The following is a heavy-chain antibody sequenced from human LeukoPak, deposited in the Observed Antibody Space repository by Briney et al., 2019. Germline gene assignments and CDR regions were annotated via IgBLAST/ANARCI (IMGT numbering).Heavy chain of an antibody. D-gene: IGHD3-16*01. Sequence: SVKVSCKASGYTFTSYGISWVRQAPGQGPEWMGRIIPILGIANYAQKFQGRVTITADKSTSTAYMELSSLRSEDTAVYYCARGLHRSGAFDIWGQGTMVTVSS. CDR1: GYTFTSYG. V-gene: IGHV1-69*04. CDR2: IIPILGIA. J-gene: IGHJ3*02. CDR3: ARGLHRSGAFDI.